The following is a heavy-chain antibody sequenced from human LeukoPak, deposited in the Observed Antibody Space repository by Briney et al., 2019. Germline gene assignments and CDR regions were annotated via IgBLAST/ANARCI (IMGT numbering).Heavy chain of an antibody. CDR3: ARRYYYDGHYYFDY. Sequence: AGGSLRLSCAASGFTFSNYWMSWVRQAAGKGLEWVATITQDGSGKYYVDSVKGRFTISRDNAKNSLYLQMNSLRAEDTAVYYCARRYYYDGHYYFDYWGEGTLVTVFS. V-gene: IGHV3-7*05. CDR1: GFTFSNYW. D-gene: IGHD3-22*01. J-gene: IGHJ4*02. CDR2: ITQDGSGK.